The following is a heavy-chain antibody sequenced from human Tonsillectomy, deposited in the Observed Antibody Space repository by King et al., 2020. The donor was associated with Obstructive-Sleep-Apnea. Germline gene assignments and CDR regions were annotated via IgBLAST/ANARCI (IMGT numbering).Heavy chain of an antibody. CDR2: ISWNSGSI. J-gene: IGHJ6*02. CDR1: GFTFDDYA. Sequence: VQLVESGGGLVQPGRSLRLSCAASGFTFDDYAMHWVRQAPGKGLEWVSGISWNSGSIGYADFVKGRFTISRDNAKKSLYLQMNSLRAEDTALYYCAKDIGYDILTGYGMDVWGQGTTVTVSS. CDR3: AKDIGYDILTGYGMDV. D-gene: IGHD3-9*01. V-gene: IGHV3-9*01.